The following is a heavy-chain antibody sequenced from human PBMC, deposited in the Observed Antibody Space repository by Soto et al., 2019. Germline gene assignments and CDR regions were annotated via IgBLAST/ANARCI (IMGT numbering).Heavy chain of an antibody. CDR3: ARVMCSGGSCYFGAAFDI. V-gene: IGHV3-13*01. CDR1: GFTFSSYD. D-gene: IGHD2-15*01. Sequence: GGSLRLSCAASGFTFSSYDMHWVRQATGKGLEWVSAIGTAGDTYYPGSVKGRFTISRENAKNSLYLQMNSLRAGDTAVYYFARVMCSGGSCYFGAAFDIWGQGTMVTVSS. J-gene: IGHJ3*02. CDR2: IGTAGDT.